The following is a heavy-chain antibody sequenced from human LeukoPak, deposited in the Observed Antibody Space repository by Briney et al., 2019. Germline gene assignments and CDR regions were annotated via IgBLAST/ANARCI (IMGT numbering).Heavy chain of an antibody. Sequence: ASVKVSCKASGFTFTNYAIQWLRQAPGQRLEWIGWINAGNGKTKYSQKFQGRVTITRDTSENTAYMELSSLRSEDTAVYYCARGIWKATSVQYYLDYWGQGTLVTVSS. CDR1: GFTFTNYA. V-gene: IGHV1-3*01. CDR3: ARGIWKATSVQYYLDY. D-gene: IGHD1-26*01. J-gene: IGHJ4*02. CDR2: INAGNGKT.